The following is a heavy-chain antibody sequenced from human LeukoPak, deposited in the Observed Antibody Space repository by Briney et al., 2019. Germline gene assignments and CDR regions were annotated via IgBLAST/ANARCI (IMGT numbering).Heavy chain of an antibody. V-gene: IGHV3-7*03. CDR2: IRQDGSEK. CDR1: GFTFSSYW. Sequence: GGSLRLSCAASGFTFSSYWMSWVRQAPGKGLEWVANIRQDGSEKYYVDSVKGRFTISRDNAKNSLYLQMNSLRAEDTAGYYCAREWADIVVVVAATRDAFDIWGQGTMVTVSS. CDR3: AREWADIVVVVAATRDAFDI. J-gene: IGHJ3*02. D-gene: IGHD2-15*01.